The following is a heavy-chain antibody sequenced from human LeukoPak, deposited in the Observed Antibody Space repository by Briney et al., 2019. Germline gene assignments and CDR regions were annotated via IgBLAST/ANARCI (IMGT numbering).Heavy chain of an antibody. Sequence: SETLSLTCTVSGGSISSGGYYWSWIRQPPGKGLEWIGYIYHSGTYYNPSLKSRVTISVDRSKNQFSLKLSSVTAADTAVYYCARASPHYYDSSGYHNWFDPWGQGTLVTVSS. CDR1: GGSISSGGYY. V-gene: IGHV4-30-2*01. D-gene: IGHD3-22*01. J-gene: IGHJ5*02. CDR2: IYHSGT. CDR3: ARASPHYYDSSGYHNWFDP.